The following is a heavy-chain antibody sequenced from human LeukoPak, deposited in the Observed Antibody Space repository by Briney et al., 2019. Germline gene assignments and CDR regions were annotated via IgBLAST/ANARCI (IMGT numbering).Heavy chain of an antibody. CDR2: ISTDGSYT. Sequence: HPGGSLRLSCAASGFTFSGYWMHWVRQAPGKGLVWVARISTDGSYTSYADCVKGRFTISRDNAKNTVYLQMSSLRAEDTAIYCCARICSTTDCLISAWGQGTLVTVSS. V-gene: IGHV3-74*01. D-gene: IGHD2-2*01. CDR1: GFTFSGYW. CDR3: ARICSTTDCLISA. J-gene: IGHJ4*02.